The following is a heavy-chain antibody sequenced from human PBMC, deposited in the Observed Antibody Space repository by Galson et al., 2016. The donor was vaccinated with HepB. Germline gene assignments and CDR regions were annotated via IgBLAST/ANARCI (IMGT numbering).Heavy chain of an antibody. D-gene: IGHD3-10*01. Sequence: SVKVSCKAYVYTFTSYPIHWVRQAPGQRLEWLGWITPGNGNTKYSQKLQDRVTITSDTSATTAYMELHSLRSEDTAVYYCARSSMVRGVLSSYFYGMDVWGQGTTVIVSS. V-gene: IGHV1-3*01. CDR1: VYTFTSYP. J-gene: IGHJ6*02. CDR3: ARSSMVRGVLSSYFYGMDV. CDR2: ITPGNGNT.